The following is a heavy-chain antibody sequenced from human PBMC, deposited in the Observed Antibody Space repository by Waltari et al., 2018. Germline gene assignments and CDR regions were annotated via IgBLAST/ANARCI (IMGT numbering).Heavy chain of an antibody. V-gene: IGHV4-39*01. CDR1: GGSINRSNYY. CDR2: IYHSGRA. CDR3: ARHWKRNGYRFDP. J-gene: IGHJ5*02. Sequence: QLLLQEPGPGLVTPSETLSLTCTVSGGSINRSNYYWGWVRQSPGKGMEWIASIYHSGRAYYNPTLESRLTISGDTAKTQFSLRLYSVTAADTAVYYCARHWKRNGYRFDPWGQGTRVTVSS. D-gene: IGHD5-12*01.